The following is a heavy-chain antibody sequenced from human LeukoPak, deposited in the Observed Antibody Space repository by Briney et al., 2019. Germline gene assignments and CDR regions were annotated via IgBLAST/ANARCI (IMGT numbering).Heavy chain of an antibody. V-gene: IGHV3-21*01. CDR3: ARDGRGAVAGFDY. J-gene: IGHJ4*02. CDR2: ISSSSSYI. D-gene: IGHD6-19*01. Sequence: GGSLRLSCAASGFTFSTYSMNWVRQAPGRGLERVSSISSSSSYIYYADSVKGRFTISRDNAKNSLYLQMNSLRAEDMAVYYCARDGRGAVAGFDYWGQGTLVTVSS. CDR1: GFTFSTYS.